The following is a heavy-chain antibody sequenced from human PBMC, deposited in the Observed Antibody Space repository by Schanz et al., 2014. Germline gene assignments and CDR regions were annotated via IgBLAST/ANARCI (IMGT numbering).Heavy chain of an antibody. J-gene: IGHJ4*02. CDR1: GYTFTAYF. Sequence: VQLEQSGAEVKKPGASVKVSCKASGYTFTAYFIHWVRQAPGQGLEWMGRINPNSGDTNYAQKFQGRVTMTRDTSTSTAYMELSRLRSDDTAIYYCARDRVYSYGLPADYWGQGTLVTVSS. V-gene: IGHV1-2*06. CDR3: ARDRVYSYGLPADY. CDR2: INPNSGDT. D-gene: IGHD5-18*01.